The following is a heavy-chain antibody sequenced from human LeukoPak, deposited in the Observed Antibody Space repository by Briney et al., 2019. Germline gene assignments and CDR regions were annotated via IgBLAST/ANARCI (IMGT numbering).Heavy chain of an antibody. CDR1: GFTFSSYA. CDR3: AKAPTYYYDSSVLDF. Sequence: PGGSLRLSCAASGFTFSSYAMNWVRQAPGKGLEWVSAMSYSSSSTYYADSVKGRFTISRDNSKNTLYLQMYSLRAEDTAVYYCAKAPTYYYDSSVLDFWGQGTLVTVSS. J-gene: IGHJ4*02. CDR2: MSYSSSST. V-gene: IGHV3-23*01. D-gene: IGHD3-22*01.